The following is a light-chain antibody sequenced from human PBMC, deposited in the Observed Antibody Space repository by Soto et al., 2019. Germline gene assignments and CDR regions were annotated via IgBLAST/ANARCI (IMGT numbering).Light chain of an antibody. CDR3: QQYFASSWT. V-gene: IGKV3-20*01. J-gene: IGKJ1*01. Sequence: EIVLTQSPGTLSLSPGERATLSCRASQSISSTYLAWYRQKSGQAPRLLIYAASSRATGIPDRFSGSWSGTDFTLTISRLEPEDFAVYYCQQYFASSWTCGQGTRVEIK. CDR1: QSISSTY. CDR2: AAS.